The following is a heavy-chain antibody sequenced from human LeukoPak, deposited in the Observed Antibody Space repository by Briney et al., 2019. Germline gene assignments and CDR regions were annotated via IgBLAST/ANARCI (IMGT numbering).Heavy chain of an antibody. Sequence: SGGSLRLSCAASGFTFSSYAMTWVRQAPGKGLEWVASLNEDGSKRSYVGSVKGRFTISRDNAQRSLYLQMNSLTAEDTAVYYCARAVTSMDGYWGQGTLVTVSS. CDR2: LNEDGSKR. CDR3: ARAVTSMDGY. CDR1: GFTFSSYA. J-gene: IGHJ4*02. D-gene: IGHD5-18*01. V-gene: IGHV3-7*03.